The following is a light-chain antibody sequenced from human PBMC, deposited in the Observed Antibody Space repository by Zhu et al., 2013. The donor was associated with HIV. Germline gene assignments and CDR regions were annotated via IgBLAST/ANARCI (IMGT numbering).Light chain of an antibody. CDR1: SSNIGSNT. CDR3: AAWDDSLNGWV. J-gene: IGLJ3*02. V-gene: IGLV1-44*01. Sequence: QSVLTQPPSASGTPGQRVTISCSGGSSNIGSNTLNWYQHLPGTAPKLLIYSNNQRPSGVPDRFSGSKSGTSASLAISGLQSEDEADYYCAAWDDSLNGWVFGGGTKLTVL. CDR2: SNN.